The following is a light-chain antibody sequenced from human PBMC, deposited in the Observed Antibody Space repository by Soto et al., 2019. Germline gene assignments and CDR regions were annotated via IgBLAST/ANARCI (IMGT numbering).Light chain of an antibody. J-gene: IGKJ1*01. CDR2: GAS. CDR1: QTVSNNY. CDR3: QQYADSRT. Sequence: EILLTQSPGTLSLSPGERATLSCRARQTVSNNYLAWYQQKPGQAPRLFIYGASTMATGIPDRFSGSGSGTDFPLTISRLEPEDLAVYYCQQYADSRTFGQGNKVEI. V-gene: IGKV3-20*01.